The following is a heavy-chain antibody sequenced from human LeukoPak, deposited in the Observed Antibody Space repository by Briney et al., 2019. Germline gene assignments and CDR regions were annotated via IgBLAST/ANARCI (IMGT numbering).Heavy chain of an antibody. CDR3: AKLIRRGYSYGENDY. Sequence: GGSLRLSCAASGFTFSSYAMSWVRQAPGKRLEWVSAISGSGGSTYYADSVKGRFTISRDNSKNTLYLQMNSLRAEDTAVYYCAKLIRRGYSYGENDYWGQGTLVTVSS. J-gene: IGHJ4*02. V-gene: IGHV3-23*01. D-gene: IGHD5-18*01. CDR1: GFTFSSYA. CDR2: ISGSGGST.